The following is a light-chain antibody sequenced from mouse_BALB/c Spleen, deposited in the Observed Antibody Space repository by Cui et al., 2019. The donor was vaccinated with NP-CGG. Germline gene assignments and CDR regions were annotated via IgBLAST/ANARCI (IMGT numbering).Light chain of an antibody. Sequence: QPVVTQESALTTSPGEPVTLTCRSSTGAVTTSNYANWVQEKPDHLFTGIIGGTNNRAPGVPARFSGSLIGDKAALTITGAQTEDEAIYFCALWYSNHWVFGGGTKLTVL. V-gene: IGLV1*01. CDR3: ALWYSNHWV. J-gene: IGLJ1*01. CDR2: GTN. CDR1: TGAVTTSNY.